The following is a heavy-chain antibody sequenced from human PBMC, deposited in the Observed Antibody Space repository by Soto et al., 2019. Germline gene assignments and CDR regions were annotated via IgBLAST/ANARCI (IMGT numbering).Heavy chain of an antibody. J-gene: IGHJ4*02. CDR3: AKLPAAQSYFDF. Sequence: EVQLLDSGGGLVQPGGSLRLSCAASGFTFITYAMSWVRQAPGKGLEWVSIISGSGGSTYYPDSVKGRFTISRDNSKNTLYLQMNSLIADDTDVYYCAKLPAAQSYFDFWGQGALVSVSS. CDR2: ISGSGGST. V-gene: IGHV3-23*01. CDR1: GFTFITYA. D-gene: IGHD2-2*01.